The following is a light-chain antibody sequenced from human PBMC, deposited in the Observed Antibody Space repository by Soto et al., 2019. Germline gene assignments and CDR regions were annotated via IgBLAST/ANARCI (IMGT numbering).Light chain of an antibody. CDR2: EVS. CDR1: SSDVGAYNY. Sequence: QAALTQPASVFWSPGQSITISCTGTSSDVGAYNYVSWFQQHPGKAPTLSISEVSNRPSGVSNRFSGSKSGNAAALTISGPQAEAEADYFCFSFTTAWTHVFGTGTKATVL. V-gene: IGLV2-14*01. J-gene: IGLJ1*01. CDR3: FSFTTAWTHV.